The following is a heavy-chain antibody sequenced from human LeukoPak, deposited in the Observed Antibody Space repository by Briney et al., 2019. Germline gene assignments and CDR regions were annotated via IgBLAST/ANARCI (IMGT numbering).Heavy chain of an antibody. D-gene: IGHD5-24*01. J-gene: IGHJ4*02. V-gene: IGHV6-1*01. CDR3: ARTISGYFDY. Sequence: QTLSLTCAISGDSVSTNSAAWNWIRQSPSKGLEWLGRTYSRSQWYNDYAVSVKSRIIINPDTSRNQFSLQLNSVTPEDTAVYYCARTISGYFDYWGQGTLVTVSS. CDR1: GDSVSTNSAA. CDR2: TYSRSQWYN.